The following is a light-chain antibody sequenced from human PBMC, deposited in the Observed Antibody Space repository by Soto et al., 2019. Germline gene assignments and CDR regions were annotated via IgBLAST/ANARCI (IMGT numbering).Light chain of an antibody. CDR2: EVS. J-gene: IGLJ2*01. CDR1: SSDVGGYKY. V-gene: IGLV2-14*01. Sequence: QAASVSGSPGQSITISCTGTSSDVGGYKYVSWYQQHPDKAPKLIIFEVSNRPSGISSRFSGSKSGNTASLTISGLQAEDEADYYCASYTSSSTSVIFGRGTKLIVL. CDR3: ASYTSSSTSVI.